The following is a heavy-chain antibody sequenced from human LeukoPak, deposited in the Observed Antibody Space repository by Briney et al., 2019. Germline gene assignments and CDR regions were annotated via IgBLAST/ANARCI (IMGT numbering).Heavy chain of an antibody. CDR1: GYTFTGYY. D-gene: IGHD1-14*01. V-gene: IGHV1-2*02. Sequence: GASVKVSCKASGYTFTGYYMHWVRQAPGQGLEWMGWINPNSGGASFAQKFQGRVTMTRDTSITTAHMELSSLRSDDTAVYYCATNGDRGYHHYGMDFWGQGTTVTVSS. CDR3: ATNGDRGYHHYGMDF. J-gene: IGHJ6*02. CDR2: INPNSGGA.